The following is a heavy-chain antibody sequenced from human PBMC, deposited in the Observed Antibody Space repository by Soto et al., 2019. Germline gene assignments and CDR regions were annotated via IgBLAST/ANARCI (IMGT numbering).Heavy chain of an antibody. V-gene: IGHV1-69*06. CDR3: ARAAKRYFDK. CDR1: GTTFNTFA. CDR2: IIPVLGPA. J-gene: IGHJ4*02. Sequence: QVQLVQSGAELKKPGSSVKVSCTASGTTFNTFAIRWVLQAPGQGLEWMGGIIPVLGPAFYSQKFQGRVTITAAKSTTTAYLELSSLRSEDTAVYYCARAAKRYFDKWGQGTLVTGSS.